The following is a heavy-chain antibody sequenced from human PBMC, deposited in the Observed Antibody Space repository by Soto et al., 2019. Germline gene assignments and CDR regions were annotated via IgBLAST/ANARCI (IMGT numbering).Heavy chain of an antibody. D-gene: IGHD4-17*01. CDR2: ISSSSSYI. Sequence: GGSLRLSCAASGFTFSSYSMNWVRQAPGKGLEWVSSISSSSSYIYYADSVKGRFTISRGNAKNSLYLQMNSLRAEDTAVYYCARDLTTVHWYFDLWGRGTLVTVSS. CDR3: ARDLTTVHWYFDL. V-gene: IGHV3-21*01. J-gene: IGHJ2*01. CDR1: GFTFSSYS.